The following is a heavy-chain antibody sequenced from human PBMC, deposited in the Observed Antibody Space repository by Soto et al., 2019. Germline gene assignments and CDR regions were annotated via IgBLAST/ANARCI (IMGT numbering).Heavy chain of an antibody. CDR1: GGSFTSNNW. D-gene: IGHD1-7*01. CDR2: IYRTGST. CDR3: ASRDPRTSVDY. V-gene: IGHV4-4*02. Sequence: SETLSLTCSVSGGSFTSNNWWAWARQPPGQGLEWSGEIYRTGSTNYNPSLKSRVTISLDTSENQFSRKVTSLNAADTAVYYCASRDPRTSVDYRGQGTLVTVSS. J-gene: IGHJ4*02.